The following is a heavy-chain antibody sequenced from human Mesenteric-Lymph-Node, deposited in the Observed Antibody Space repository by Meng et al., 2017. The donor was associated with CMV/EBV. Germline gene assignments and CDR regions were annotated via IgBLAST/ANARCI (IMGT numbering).Heavy chain of an antibody. V-gene: IGHV6-1*01. D-gene: IGHD6-13*01. J-gene: IGHJ4*02. CDR2: TYYRSKWYS. Sequence: SSNSAAWNWIRQSPSRGLEWLGRTYYRSKWYSDYAVSVKSRITINPDTSKNQFSLQLNSVTPEDTAVYYCARGKSMPAAGTSSDLDYWGQGTLVTVSS. CDR1: SSNSAA. CDR3: ARGKSMPAAGTSSDLDY.